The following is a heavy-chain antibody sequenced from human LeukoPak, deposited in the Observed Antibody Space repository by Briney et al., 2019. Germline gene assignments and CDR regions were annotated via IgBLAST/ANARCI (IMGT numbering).Heavy chain of an antibody. D-gene: IGHD4-17*01. CDR2: ISAYNGNT. J-gene: IGHJ4*02. CDR3: ARAHMTTVTDNFDY. CDR1: GYTFTSYG. V-gene: IGHV1-18*01. Sequence: ASVKVSCKASGYTFTSYGISWVRQATGQGLEWMGWISAYNGNTNYAQKLQGRVTMTTDTSTSTAYMELRSLRSDDTAVYYCARAHMTTVTDNFDYWGQGTLVTVSS.